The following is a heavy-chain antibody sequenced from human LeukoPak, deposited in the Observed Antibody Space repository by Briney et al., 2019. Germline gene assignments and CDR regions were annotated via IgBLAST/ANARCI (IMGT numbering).Heavy chain of an antibody. CDR1: GFTFSSYA. Sequence: GGSLRLSCAASGFTFSSYAMSWVRQAPGKGLEWVSAISGSGGSTYYADSVKDRFTISRDNSKNTLYLQMNSLRAEDTAVYYCAKAAGYSGYEKLDYWGQGTLVTVSS. J-gene: IGHJ4*02. CDR3: AKAAGYSGYEKLDY. D-gene: IGHD5-12*01. CDR2: ISGSGGST. V-gene: IGHV3-23*01.